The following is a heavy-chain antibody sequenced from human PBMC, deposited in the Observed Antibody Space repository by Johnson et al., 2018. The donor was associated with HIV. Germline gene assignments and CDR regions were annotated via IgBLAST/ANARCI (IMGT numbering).Heavy chain of an antibody. CDR1: GFTFDDYG. D-gene: IGHD2-2*01. CDR3: ARDDERYHAFDI. Sequence: VQLVESGGGVVRPGGSLRLSCAASGFTFDDYGMSWVRQAPGQGLVWVSRINSDGSSTDYAEAVKGRFTISRDNAKNTLYLQMNSVTAEDTAGYYCARDDERYHAFDIWGQGTMVTVSS. CDR2: INSDGSST. V-gene: IGHV3-20*04. J-gene: IGHJ3*02.